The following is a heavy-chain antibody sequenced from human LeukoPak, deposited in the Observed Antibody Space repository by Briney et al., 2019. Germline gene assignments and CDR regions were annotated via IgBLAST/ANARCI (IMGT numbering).Heavy chain of an antibody. CDR2: IYTSGST. D-gene: IGHD3-22*01. Sequence: NSSETLSLTCTVSGGSISSYYWSWIRQPAGKGLEWIGRIYTSGSTNYNPSLKSRVTMSVDTSKNQFSLKLSSVTAADTAVYYCARDEGVDASGYYSYWYFDLWGRGTLVTVSS. J-gene: IGHJ2*01. V-gene: IGHV4-4*07. CDR1: GGSISSYY. CDR3: ARDEGVDASGYYSYWYFDL.